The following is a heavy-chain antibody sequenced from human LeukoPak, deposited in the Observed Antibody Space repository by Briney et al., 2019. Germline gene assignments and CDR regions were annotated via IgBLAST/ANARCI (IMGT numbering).Heavy chain of an antibody. CDR3: ARDQGPHYDILTGLPSDY. J-gene: IGHJ4*02. V-gene: IGHV1-46*01. CDR2: INPSGGST. CDR1: GYTFTSYY. D-gene: IGHD3-9*01. Sequence: GASVKVSCKASGYTFTSYYMHWVRQAPGQGLEWMGIINPSGGSTSYAQKFQGRVTMTRDMSTSTVYMELSSLRSEDTAVYYCARDQGPHYDILTGLPSDYWGQGTLVTVSS.